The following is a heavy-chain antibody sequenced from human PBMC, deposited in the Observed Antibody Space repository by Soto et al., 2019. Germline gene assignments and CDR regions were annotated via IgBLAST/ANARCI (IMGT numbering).Heavy chain of an antibody. CDR1: GFTFTNYY. V-gene: IGHV3-7*01. CDR2: INEDGSER. Sequence: EVQLVESGGGLVQPGGSLRLSCAASGFTFTNYYMSWVRQAQGKGLEWVATINEDGSERYYVDSVKGRFTVSRDNAKNSLYLQMNSLRAEDAAMYYWSKWGGGGSDYLGQGSLVTVSS. J-gene: IGHJ4*02. CDR3: SKWGGGGSDY. D-gene: IGHD1-26*01.